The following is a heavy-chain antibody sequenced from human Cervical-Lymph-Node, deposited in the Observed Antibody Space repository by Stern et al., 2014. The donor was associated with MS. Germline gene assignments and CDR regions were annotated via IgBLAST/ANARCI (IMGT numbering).Heavy chain of an antibody. CDR3: VKDALVLGY. CDR2: ISSSGGST. Sequence: VQLVESGGGLVQPGGSLRLSCAASGFTFSTYAMTWVRQAPGKGLEWVSSISSSGGSTYYADSVKGRFTISRDNSRNRLYLQMNSLRVEDTAIYYCVKDALVLGYWGQGTLVTVSS. CDR1: GFTFSTYA. J-gene: IGHJ4*02. D-gene: IGHD3-10*01. V-gene: IGHV3-23*04.